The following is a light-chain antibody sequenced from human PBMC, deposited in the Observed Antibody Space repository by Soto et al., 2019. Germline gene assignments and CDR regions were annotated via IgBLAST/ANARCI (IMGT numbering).Light chain of an antibody. Sequence: QSALTQPASVSGSPGQSIAISCTGTSSDVGGYNLVSWYQQHPGNAPKFLIYEDSKRPSGVSDRFSGSKSGNTASLTISGLQAEDEDDYYCCSHAGSSTYVVFGGGTQLTVL. CDR3: CSHAGSSTYVV. J-gene: IGLJ2*01. V-gene: IGLV2-23*01. CDR2: EDS. CDR1: SSDVGGYNL.